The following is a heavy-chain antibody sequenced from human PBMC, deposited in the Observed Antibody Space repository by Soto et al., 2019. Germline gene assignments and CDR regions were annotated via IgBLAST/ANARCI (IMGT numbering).Heavy chain of an antibody. J-gene: IGHJ5*02. CDR3: ASGPKRTMIVAPPRLAAWFDH. CDR2: IYYSGST. D-gene: IGHD3-22*01. V-gene: IGHV4-39*01. Sequence: PSETLSLTCTVSGGSISSSSYYWGWIRQPPGKGLEWIGSIYYSGSTYYNPSLKSRVTISVDTSKNQFSLKLSSVTAADTALYYCASGPKRTMIVAPPRLAAWFDHWGEGTLVTGYS. CDR1: GGSISSSSYY.